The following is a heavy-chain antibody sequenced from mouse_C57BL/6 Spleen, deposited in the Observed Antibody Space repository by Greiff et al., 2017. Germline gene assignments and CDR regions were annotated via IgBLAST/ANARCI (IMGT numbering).Heavy chain of an antibody. V-gene: IGHV5-9-1*02. CDR3: TRDGGQGWYFDV. D-gene: IGHD3-3*01. CDR2: ISSGGDYI. Sequence: EVQRVESGEGLVKPGGSLKLSCAASGFTFSSYAMSWVRQTPEKRLEWVAYISSGGDYIYYADTVKGRFTISRDNARNTLYLQMSSLKSEDTAMYYCTRDGGQGWYFDVWGTGTTVTVSS. CDR1: GFTFSSYA. J-gene: IGHJ1*03.